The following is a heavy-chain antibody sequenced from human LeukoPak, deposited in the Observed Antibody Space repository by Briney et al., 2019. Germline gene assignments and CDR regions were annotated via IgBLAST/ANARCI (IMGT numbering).Heavy chain of an antibody. D-gene: IGHD2-8*02. Sequence: SETLSLTCTVSGYSINSAYYWGWIRQPPGKGLEWIGSMYHSGSTYYNPSLQSRVTISVDTSKNQFSLKLSSVTAADTAVYYCARDGGVLYYYYYYYMDVWGKGTTVTVSS. CDR1: GYSINSAYY. V-gene: IGHV4-38-2*02. CDR3: ARDGGVLYYYYYYYMDV. CDR2: MYHSGST. J-gene: IGHJ6*03.